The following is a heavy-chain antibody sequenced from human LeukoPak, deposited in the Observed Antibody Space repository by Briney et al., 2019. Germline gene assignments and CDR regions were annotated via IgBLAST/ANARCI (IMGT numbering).Heavy chain of an antibody. D-gene: IGHD6-6*01. CDR1: GGSISSYY. CDR2: IYYSGST. Sequence: SETLSLTCTVSGGSISSYYWSWIRQPPGKGLEWIGYIYYSGSTNYNPSLKSRVTISVDTSKNQFSLKLSSVTAADTAVYYCARLPSGEYYFDYWGQGTLVTVSS. V-gene: IGHV4-59*08. CDR3: ARLPSGEYYFDY. J-gene: IGHJ4*02.